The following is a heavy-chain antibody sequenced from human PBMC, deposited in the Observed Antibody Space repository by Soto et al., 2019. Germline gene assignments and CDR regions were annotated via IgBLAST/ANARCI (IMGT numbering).Heavy chain of an antibody. V-gene: IGHV1-69*01. D-gene: IGHD6-19*01. CDR2: IIPIFGTA. CDR3: ALRGYSSGWFSPFDY. J-gene: IGHJ4*02. CDR1: GGTFSSYA. Sequence: QVQLVQSGAEVKKPGSSVKVSCKASGGTFSSYAISWVRQAPGQGLEWMGGIIPIFGTANYAQKFQGRVTITADESTSTAYMELRSLRSEDTAVYYCALRGYSSGWFSPFDYWGQGTLVTVSS.